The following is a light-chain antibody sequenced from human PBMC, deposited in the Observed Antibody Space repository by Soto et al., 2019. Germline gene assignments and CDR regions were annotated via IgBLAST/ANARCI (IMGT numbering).Light chain of an antibody. CDR2: GAS. CDR1: QSVSSSY. Sequence: EIVLTQSPGTLSLSPGERATLSCRASQSVSSSYLAWYQQKPGQAPRLLIYGASSRATGIPDRFSGSGSGTDFTLTISRLEPEDFAVYYCQQYGSSPPDFGQGKRLEIK. CDR3: QQYGSSPPD. V-gene: IGKV3-20*01. J-gene: IGKJ5*01.